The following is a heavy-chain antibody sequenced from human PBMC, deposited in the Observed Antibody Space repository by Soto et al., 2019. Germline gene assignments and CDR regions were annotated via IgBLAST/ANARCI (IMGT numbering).Heavy chain of an antibody. CDR3: TNAANNYIYP. J-gene: IGHJ2*01. CDR2: ISGSGGST. D-gene: IGHD6-25*01. Sequence: GGSLRLSCAASGITFSSYAMRWVRQAPVKGLEWVSAISGSGGSTYYADSVKGRFTISRDNSKNTLYLQMNSLRAEDTAVYYFTNAANNYIYPCGLGTLVTVSA. CDR1: GITFSSYA. V-gene: IGHV3-23*01.